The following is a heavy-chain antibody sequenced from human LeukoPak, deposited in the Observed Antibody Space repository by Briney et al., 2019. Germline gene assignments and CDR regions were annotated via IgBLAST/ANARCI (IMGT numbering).Heavy chain of an antibody. Sequence: ASVKVSCKASGYTFTSYYMHWVRQAPGQGLEWMGIINPSGGSTSYAQKFQGRVTMTRDMSTSTVYMELSSLRSEDTAAYYCARAYYDFWSGYYKGAGYWGQGTLVTVSS. CDR2: INPSGGST. D-gene: IGHD3-3*01. J-gene: IGHJ4*02. V-gene: IGHV1-46*01. CDR1: GYTFTSYY. CDR3: ARAYYDFWSGYYKGAGY.